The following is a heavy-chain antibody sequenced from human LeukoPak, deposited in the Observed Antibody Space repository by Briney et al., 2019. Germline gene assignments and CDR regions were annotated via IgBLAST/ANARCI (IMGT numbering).Heavy chain of an antibody. V-gene: IGHV3-7*01. CDR2: IKQDGSEK. J-gene: IGHJ4*02. Sequence: GGSLRLSCAASGFTFSSYWMTWVRQAPGKGLEWVANIKQDGSEKYYVDSVKGRFTISRDNAKSSLYLQMDSLRAEDTAVYYCARTLYSYGHFDYWGQGTLATVSS. D-gene: IGHD5-18*01. CDR1: GFTFSSYW. CDR3: ARTLYSYGHFDY.